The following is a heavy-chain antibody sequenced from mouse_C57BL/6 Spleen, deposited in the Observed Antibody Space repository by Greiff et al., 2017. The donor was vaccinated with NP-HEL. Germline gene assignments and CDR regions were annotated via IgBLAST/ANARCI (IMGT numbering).Heavy chain of an antibody. J-gene: IGHJ4*01. CDR1: GYTFTSYW. Sequence: QVQLQQPGAELVRPGTSVKLSCKASGYTFTSYWMHWVKQRPGQGLEWIGVIDPSDSYTNYNQKFKGKATLTVDTSSSTAYMQLSSLTSEDSAVYYCARSYRGDYWGQGTSVTVSS. V-gene: IGHV1-59*01. CDR2: IDPSDSYT. D-gene: IGHD2-14*01. CDR3: ARSYRGDY.